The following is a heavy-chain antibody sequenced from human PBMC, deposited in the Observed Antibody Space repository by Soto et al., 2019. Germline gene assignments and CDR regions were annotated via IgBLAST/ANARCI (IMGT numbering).Heavy chain of an antibody. CDR2: IYYSGST. J-gene: IGHJ4*02. D-gene: IGHD6-13*01. V-gene: IGHV4-61*01. CDR3: ARVEGAAAGN. CDR1: GGSVSSGSYY. Sequence: SETLSLTCTVSGGSVSSGSYYWSWIRQPPGKGLEWIGYIYYSGSTNYNPSLKSRVTISVDTSKNQFSLKLSSVTAADTAVYYCARVEGAAAGNWGQGTLVTVSS.